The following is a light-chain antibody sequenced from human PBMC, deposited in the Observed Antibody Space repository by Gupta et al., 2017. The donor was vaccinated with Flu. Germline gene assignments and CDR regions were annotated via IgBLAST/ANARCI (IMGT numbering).Light chain of an antibody. V-gene: IGLV1-40*03. CDR1: SATIGADFD. CDR2: SNS. Sequence: VTTASMGSSATIGADFDVPGYQPLPSTAPKLLIYSNSNRPAGAPDLFSGSKSGASASLAITGLQAEDEADYYCQSYDSSLGGYVVGNGTEVTVL. J-gene: IGLJ1*01. CDR3: QSYDSSLGGYV.